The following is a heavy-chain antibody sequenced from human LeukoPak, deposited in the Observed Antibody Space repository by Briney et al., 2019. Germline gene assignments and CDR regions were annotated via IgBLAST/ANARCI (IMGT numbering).Heavy chain of an antibody. J-gene: IGHJ3*02. V-gene: IGHV4-34*01. D-gene: IGHD6-19*01. CDR1: GGSFSGYY. CDR2: INHSGST. Sequence: PSDTLSLTCTAYGGSFSGYYWSWIRQPPGKGLEWIGEINHSGSTNYNPSLKSRVTISVDTSKNQFSLKLSSVTAADTAVYYCARAPLWVVSSGWYGDALDIWGQRTMVTVSS. CDR3: ARAPLWVVSSGWYGDALDI.